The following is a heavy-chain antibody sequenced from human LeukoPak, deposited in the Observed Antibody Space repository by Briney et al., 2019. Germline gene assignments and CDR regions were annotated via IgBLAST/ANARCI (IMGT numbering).Heavy chain of an antibody. CDR1: EFTFSRYS. CDR2: ITSSSSGL. V-gene: IGHV3-48*02. D-gene: IGHD3-16*01. J-gene: IGHJ4*02. Sequence: GGSLRLSCAAPEFTFSRYSMNWVRQAPGKGLEWVSYITSSSSGLWYADSVKGRFTISRDNAKNSLYLQMSSLRDEDTAVYYCARDRGRVFDYWGQGTLVNVSS. CDR3: ARDRGRVFDY.